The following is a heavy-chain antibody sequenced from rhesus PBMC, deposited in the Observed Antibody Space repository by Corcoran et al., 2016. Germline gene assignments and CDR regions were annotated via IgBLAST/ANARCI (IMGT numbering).Heavy chain of an antibody. CDR2: INSGGGSK. Sequence: EVQLVETGGGLVQPGGSLKLSWAASGFTFSSYGMRWVRQDPGKGLKWVTAINSGGGSKYYADSVKGRFTISRDNSKNTLSLEMNSLRAEDTAVYYCAKAGGAAAVVWGQGVLVTVSS. CDR3: AKAGGAAAVV. V-gene: IGHV3S5*01. J-gene: IGHJ4*01. D-gene: IGHD6-25*01. CDR1: GFTFSSYG.